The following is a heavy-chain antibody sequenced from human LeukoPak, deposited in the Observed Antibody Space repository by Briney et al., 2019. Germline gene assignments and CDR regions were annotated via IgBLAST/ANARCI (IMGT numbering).Heavy chain of an antibody. CDR3: ARAKDGRGFDY. CDR1: GFTFSSYE. J-gene: IGHJ4*02. V-gene: IGHV3-48*03. Sequence: GGSLRLSCAASGFTFSSYEMNWVRQAPGKGLEWVSYISSSGSTIYYADSVKGRFTISRDNAKNSLYLQMNSLRAEDTAVYYCARAKDGRGFDYWGQGTLVTVSS. CDR2: ISSSGSTI.